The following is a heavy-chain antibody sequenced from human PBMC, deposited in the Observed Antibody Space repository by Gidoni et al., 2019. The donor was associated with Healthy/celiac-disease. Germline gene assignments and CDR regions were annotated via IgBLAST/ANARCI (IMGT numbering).Heavy chain of an antibody. V-gene: IGHV4-61*02. CDR2: IYTSGST. D-gene: IGHD3-22*01. CDR3: ASSNYYDSSGYEDY. CDR1: GGSISSGSYY. J-gene: IGHJ4*02. Sequence: QVQLQESGPGLVKPSQTLSLTCPVSGGSISSGSYYWSWIRQPAGKGLEWIGRIYTSGSTNYNPSLKSRVTISVDTSKNQFSLKLSSVTAADTAVYYCASSNYYDSSGYEDYWGQGTLVTVSS.